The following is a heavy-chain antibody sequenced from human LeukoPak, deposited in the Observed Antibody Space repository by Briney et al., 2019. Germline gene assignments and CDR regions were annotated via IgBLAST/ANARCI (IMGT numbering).Heavy chain of an antibody. CDR3: ARAQGAMTTGRAFDI. CDR2: ISSSGSTI. V-gene: IGHV3-11*01. J-gene: IGHJ3*02. D-gene: IGHD4-17*01. CDR1: GFTLSDYY. Sequence: PGGSLRLSCAASGFTLSDYYMSWIRQAPGKGLEWVSYISSSGSTIYYADSVKGRFTIFRDNAKNSLYLQMNSLRAEDTAVYYCARAQGAMTTGRAFDIWGQGTMVTVSS.